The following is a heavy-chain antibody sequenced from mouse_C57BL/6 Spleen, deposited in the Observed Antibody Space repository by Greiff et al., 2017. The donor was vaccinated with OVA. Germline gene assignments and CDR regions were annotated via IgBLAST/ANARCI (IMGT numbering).Heavy chain of an antibody. D-gene: IGHD1-1*01. Sequence: VLLQLPGAELVMPGASVKLSCKASGYTFTSYWMHWVKQRPGQGLEWIGEIDHSDSYTNYNQKFKGKSTLTVDRSSSTAYMQLSSLTSEDTAVYYCARGATVVATNYFDYWGQGNTLTVSS. V-gene: IGHV1-69*01. CDR3: ARGATVVATNYFDY. CDR2: IDHSDSYT. J-gene: IGHJ2*01. CDR1: GYTFTSYW.